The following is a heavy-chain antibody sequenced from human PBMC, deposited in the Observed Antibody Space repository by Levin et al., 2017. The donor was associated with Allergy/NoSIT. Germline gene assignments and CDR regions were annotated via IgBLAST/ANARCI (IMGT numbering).Heavy chain of an antibody. D-gene: IGHD6-19*01. Sequence: PSETLSLTCTVSGGSISSYYWSWIRQPPGKGLEWIGYIYYSGSTNYNPSLKSRVTISVDTSKNQFSLKLSSVTAADTAVYYCASHGGAVAGFNFDYWGQGTLVTVSS. J-gene: IGHJ4*02. CDR2: IYYSGST. V-gene: IGHV4-59*08. CDR3: ASHGGAVAGFNFDY. CDR1: GGSISSYY.